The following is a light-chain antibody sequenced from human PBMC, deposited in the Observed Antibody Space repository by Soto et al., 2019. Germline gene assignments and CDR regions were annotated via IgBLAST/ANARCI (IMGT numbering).Light chain of an antibody. CDR1: SSDVGGYI. CDR3: SSYTSSSTVV. V-gene: IGLV2-14*03. Sequence: QSVLTQPASVSGSPGQSITISCTGTSSDVGGYIVSWYQQHPGKAPKLMISDVSNRPSGVSNRFSGSKSGNTASLTISGLQAEDEADYYCSSYTSSSTVVFGGGTQLTVL. CDR2: DVS. J-gene: IGLJ2*01.